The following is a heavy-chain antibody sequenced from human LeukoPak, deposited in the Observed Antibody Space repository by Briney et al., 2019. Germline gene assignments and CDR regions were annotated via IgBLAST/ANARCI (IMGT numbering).Heavy chain of an antibody. CDR3: ARGTTDDY. CDR1: GYIFTSYH. J-gene: IGHJ4*02. Sequence: GASVKVSCKASGYIFTSYHMHWVRQAPGQGLEWMGVINPSGGSTRYAQKFQGRVTMTGDPSTRTVYMELSSLTSDDTAVYYCARGTTDDYWGQGTPVTVSS. V-gene: IGHV1-46*01. D-gene: IGHD1-1*01. CDR2: INPSGGST.